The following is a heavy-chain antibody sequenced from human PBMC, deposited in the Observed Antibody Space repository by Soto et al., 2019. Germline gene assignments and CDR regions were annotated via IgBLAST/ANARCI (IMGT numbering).Heavy chain of an antibody. Sequence: PSETLSLTCAVYGGSFSGYYWTWIRQPPGTGLEWIGEINHSGSTNYNPSLKSRVTISVDTSKNQFSLKLTSVTAADTAVYYCARLQAAAGDNDLTFDYWGQGTLVTVSS. J-gene: IGHJ4*02. D-gene: IGHD6-13*01. CDR2: INHSGST. V-gene: IGHV4-34*01. CDR1: GGSFSGYY. CDR3: ARLQAAAGDNDLTFDY.